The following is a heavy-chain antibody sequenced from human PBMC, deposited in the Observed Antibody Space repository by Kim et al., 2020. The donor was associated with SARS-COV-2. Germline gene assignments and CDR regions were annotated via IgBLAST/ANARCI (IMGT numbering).Heavy chain of an antibody. CDR3: ARWGYSSGWHIDY. D-gene: IGHD6-19*01. Sequence: NPTLKCRVTISVDTSKNQFALKLGSVTAADTAVYYCARWGYSSGWHIDYWGQGTRVTVSS. V-gene: IGHV4-39*01. J-gene: IGHJ4*02.